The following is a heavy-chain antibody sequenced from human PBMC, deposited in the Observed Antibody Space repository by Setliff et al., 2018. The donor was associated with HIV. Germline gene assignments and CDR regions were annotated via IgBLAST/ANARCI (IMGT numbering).Heavy chain of an antibody. CDR2: IYISGTT. V-gene: IGHV4-4*09. D-gene: IGHD2-15*01. CDR3: AREHCSGGSCNGFDI. CDR1: GCSISTSY. J-gene: IGHJ3*02. Sequence: KPSETLSLTCTVSGCSISTSYWNWIRQPPGKGLEWIAYIYISGTTNYNPSLKSRVTISLDTSRNQFSLKLGSVTAADTAMYYCAREHCSGGSCNGFDIWGQGTMVTVSS.